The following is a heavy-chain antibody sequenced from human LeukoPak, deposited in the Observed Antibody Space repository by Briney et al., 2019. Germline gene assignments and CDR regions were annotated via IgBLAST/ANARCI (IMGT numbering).Heavy chain of an antibody. CDR1: GFTFTSHA. CDR3: AKNCEGVVLTYFGS. V-gene: IGHV3-23*01. Sequence: VQPGGSLRLSCAASGFTFTSHAMSWVRQAPGMGLEWVSTINSSGGSTYYADSVKGRFTISRDNSKNTVYLQMNSLRAEDTAVYYCAKNCEGVVLTYFGSWGQGTLVTVTS. J-gene: IGHJ4*02. CDR2: INSSGGST. D-gene: IGHD3-22*01.